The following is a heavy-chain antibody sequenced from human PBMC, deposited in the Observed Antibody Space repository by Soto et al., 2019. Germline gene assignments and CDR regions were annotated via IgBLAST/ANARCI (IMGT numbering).Heavy chain of an antibody. Sequence: PGGSLRLSCAASGFTFSSYVMSGVLQAPGKGLEWVSAISGSGGSTYYADSVKGRFTISRDNSKNTLYLQMNSLRAEDTAVYYCAKDGQKKYYYNWFDPWGQGTLVTVSS. J-gene: IGHJ5*02. CDR2: ISGSGGST. CDR1: GFTFSSYV. CDR3: AKDGQKKYYYNWFDP. V-gene: IGHV3-23*01. D-gene: IGHD3-10*01.